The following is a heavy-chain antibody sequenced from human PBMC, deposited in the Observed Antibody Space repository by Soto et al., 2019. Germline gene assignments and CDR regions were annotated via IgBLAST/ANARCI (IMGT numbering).Heavy chain of an antibody. D-gene: IGHD2-15*01. CDR2: ISGSGGST. V-gene: IGHV3-23*01. Sequence: XVSLTLSCAASGFTFSSYAMSWVRQAPGKGLEWVSAISGSGGSTYYADSVKGRFTISRDNSKNTLYLQMNSLRAEDTAVYYCAKEGVVVVAATGYWGQGTLVTVPQ. J-gene: IGHJ4*02. CDR1: GFTFSSYA. CDR3: AKEGVVVVAATGY.